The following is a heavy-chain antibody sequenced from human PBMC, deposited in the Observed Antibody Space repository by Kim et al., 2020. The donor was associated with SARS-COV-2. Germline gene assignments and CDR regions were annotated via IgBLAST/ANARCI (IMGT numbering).Heavy chain of an antibody. CDR2: IWYDGSNK. Sequence: GGSLRLSCAASGFTFSSYGMHWVRQAPGKGLEWVAVIWYDGSNKYYADSVKGRFTISRDNSKNTLYLQMNSLRAEDTAVYYCARDGQFPGMVRGVIPNYYYYYGMDVWGQGTTVTVSS. V-gene: IGHV3-33*01. CDR1: GFTFSSYG. J-gene: IGHJ6*02. CDR3: ARDGQFPGMVRGVIPNYYYYYGMDV. D-gene: IGHD3-10*01.